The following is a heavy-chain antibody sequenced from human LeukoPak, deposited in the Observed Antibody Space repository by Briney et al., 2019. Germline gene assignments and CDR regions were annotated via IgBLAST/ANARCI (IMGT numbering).Heavy chain of an antibody. Sequence: SETLSLTCTVSGGSISSYYWSWIRQPPGKGLEWIGYIYYSGSTNYNPSLKSRVTISVDTSKNQFSLKLSSVTAADTAVYHCASQSGYSSGWYPVWGQGTLVTVSS. CDR2: IYYSGST. CDR1: GGSISSYY. D-gene: IGHD6-19*01. V-gene: IGHV4-59*08. J-gene: IGHJ4*02. CDR3: ASQSGYSSGWYPV.